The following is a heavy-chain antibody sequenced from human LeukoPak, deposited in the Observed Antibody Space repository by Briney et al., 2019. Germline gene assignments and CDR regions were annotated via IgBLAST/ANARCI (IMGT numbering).Heavy chain of an antibody. J-gene: IGHJ4*02. CDR1: GYTFTGYY. V-gene: IGHV1-2*06. CDR3: ARDSYSSSWAPLDY. Sequence: ASVKVSCKASGYTFTGYYMHWVRQAPGQGLEWMGRINPNSGGTNYAQKFQGRVAMTRDTSISTAYMELSRLRSDDTAVYYCARDSYSSSWAPLDYWGQGTLVTVSS. D-gene: IGHD6-13*01. CDR2: INPNSGGT.